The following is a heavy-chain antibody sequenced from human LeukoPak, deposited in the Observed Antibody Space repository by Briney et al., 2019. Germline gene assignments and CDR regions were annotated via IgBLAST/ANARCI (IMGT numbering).Heavy chain of an antibody. Sequence: ASVKVSCKASGYTFISYGISWVRQAPGQGLEWMGWISADNGNTNYAQKLQGRVTMTTDTSASTAYMELRSLRSDDTAVYYCTRERSITWFDPWGQGTLVTVSS. CDR3: TRERSITWFDP. CDR1: GYTFISYG. D-gene: IGHD3-10*01. J-gene: IGHJ5*02. V-gene: IGHV1-18*01. CDR2: ISADNGNT.